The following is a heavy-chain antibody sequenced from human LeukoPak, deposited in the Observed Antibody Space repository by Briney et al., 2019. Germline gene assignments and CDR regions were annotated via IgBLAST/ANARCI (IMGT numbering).Heavy chain of an antibody. CDR2: IYTTGST. CDR3: ARRDSVRGYSYVPAAFDI. Sequence: PSETLSLTCTVSGGSISTYYWSWIRRPAGKGLEWIGRIYTTGSTTYNPSLESRVTMSVDTSKNQFSLKLNSVTAADTAVYYCARRDSVRGYSYVPAAFDIWGQGTMVSVSS. J-gene: IGHJ3*02. D-gene: IGHD5-18*01. CDR1: GGSISTYY. V-gene: IGHV4-4*07.